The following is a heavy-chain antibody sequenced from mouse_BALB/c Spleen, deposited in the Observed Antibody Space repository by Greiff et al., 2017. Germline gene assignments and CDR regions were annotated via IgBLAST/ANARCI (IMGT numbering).Heavy chain of an antibody. J-gene: IGHJ1*01. Sequence: EVQRVESGPGLVKPSQSLSLTCTVTGYSITSDYAWNWIRQFPGNKLEWMGYISYSGSTSYNPSLKSRISITRDTSKNQFFLQLNSVTTEDTATYYCSYGTWYFDVWGAGTTVTVSS. D-gene: IGHD2-1*01. CDR2: ISYSGST. CDR3: SYGTWYFDV. V-gene: IGHV3-2*02. CDR1: GYSITSDYA.